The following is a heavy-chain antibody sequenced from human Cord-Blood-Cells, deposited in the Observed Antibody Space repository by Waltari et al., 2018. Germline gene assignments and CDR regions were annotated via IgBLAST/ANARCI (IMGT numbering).Heavy chain of an antibody. CDR2: ISWNSGSI. CDR3: AKGMVRGVPPPYFDY. CDR1: GFTFDDYA. D-gene: IGHD3-10*01. V-gene: IGHV3-9*03. J-gene: IGHJ4*02. Sequence: EVQLVESGGGLVQPGRSLSLSCAASGFTFDDYAMHWVRPAPGKGLEWVSGISWNSGSIGYADSVKGRFTISRDNAKNSLYLQMNSLRAEDMALYYCAKGMVRGVPPPYFDYWGQGTLVTVSS.